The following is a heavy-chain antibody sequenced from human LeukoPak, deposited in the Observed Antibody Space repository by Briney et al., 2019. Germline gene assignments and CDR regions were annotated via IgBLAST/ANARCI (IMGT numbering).Heavy chain of an antibody. J-gene: IGHJ5*02. CDR2: INHSGST. Sequence: SETLSLTCAVYGGSFSGYYWSWIRQPPGKGLEWIGEINHSGSTNYNPSLKSRVTISVDTSKNQFSLKLSSETAADTAVYYCARDTAAPAWGQGTLVTVSS. V-gene: IGHV4-34*01. CDR1: GGSFSGYY. D-gene: IGHD4-17*01. CDR3: ARDTAAPA.